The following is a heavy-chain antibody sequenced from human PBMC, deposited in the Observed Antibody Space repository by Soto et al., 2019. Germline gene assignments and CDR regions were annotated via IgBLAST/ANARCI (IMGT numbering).Heavy chain of an antibody. V-gene: IGHV1-69*13. D-gene: IGHD3-22*01. CDR3: ARYGYDSSGRYFDY. CDR2: IIPIFGTA. Sequence: SVKVSCTASGGTFSSYAISWVRQAPGQGLEWMGGIIPIFGTANYAQKFQGRVTITADESTSTAYMELSSLRSEDTAVYYCARYGYDSSGRYFDYWGQGTLVTVSS. J-gene: IGHJ4*02. CDR1: GGTFSSYA.